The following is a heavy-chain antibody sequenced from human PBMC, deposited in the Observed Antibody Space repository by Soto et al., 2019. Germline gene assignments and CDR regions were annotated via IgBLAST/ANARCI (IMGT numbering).Heavy chain of an antibody. V-gene: IGHV3-64*01. J-gene: IGHJ6*03. Sequence: EVQLAESGGGLAQPGGSLRLSCAASGFTLSGYAMDWVRQAPGKGLEYVSGISSNGVGTYYANSVQGRFTISRDKSKNTVYRQMGSLRPDDMAVYYCARRARPDFYYMDVWGKGTTVTVSS. D-gene: IGHD6-6*01. CDR2: ISSNGVGT. CDR3: ARRARPDFYYMDV. CDR1: GFTLSGYA.